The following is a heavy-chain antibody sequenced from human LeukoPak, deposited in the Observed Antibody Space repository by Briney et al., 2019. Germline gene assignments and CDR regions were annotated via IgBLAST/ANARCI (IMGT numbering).Heavy chain of an antibody. V-gene: IGHV3-21*04. CDR1: EFTISNFS. Sequence: GGSLRLSCAASEFTISNFSVNWVRQAPGKGLEWVSSISSSSSYIYYADSVKGRFTISRDNAKNSLYLQMNSLRAEDTAVYYCARRVNYGPYFDYWGQGTLVTVSS. J-gene: IGHJ4*02. CDR2: ISSSSSYI. D-gene: IGHD1-7*01. CDR3: ARRVNYGPYFDY.